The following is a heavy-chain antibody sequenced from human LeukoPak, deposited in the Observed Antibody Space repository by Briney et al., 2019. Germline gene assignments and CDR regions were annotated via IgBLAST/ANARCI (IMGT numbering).Heavy chain of an antibody. J-gene: IGHJ4*02. V-gene: IGHV5-51*01. Sequence: GESLKISCKGSGYSFTNYWIAWVRQMPGKDLEWMGIIYPGDSDTRYSPSFQGQVTISADKSITTAYLQWSSLKASDTAMYYCARPLEMSTITSLNYWGQGTLVTVSS. D-gene: IGHD5-24*01. CDR1: GYSFTNYW. CDR2: IYPGDSDT. CDR3: ARPLEMSTITSLNY.